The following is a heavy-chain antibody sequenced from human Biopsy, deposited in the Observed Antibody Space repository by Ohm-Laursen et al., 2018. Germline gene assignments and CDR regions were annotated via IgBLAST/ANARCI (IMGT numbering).Heavy chain of an antibody. D-gene: IGHD2-8*02. CDR2: ISASSSYI. CDR3: GTEVVPGGVGGHWLDP. V-gene: IGHV3-21*01. J-gene: IGHJ5*02. CDR1: GFTLSANS. Sequence: SLRLSCAASGFTLSANSMNWVRQAPGKGLEWVSAISASSSYIYYADSVNGRFTVSNENGKNSLYQQMNSLRAEETAVYYGGTEVVPGGVGGHWLDPWGQGTLVTVSS.